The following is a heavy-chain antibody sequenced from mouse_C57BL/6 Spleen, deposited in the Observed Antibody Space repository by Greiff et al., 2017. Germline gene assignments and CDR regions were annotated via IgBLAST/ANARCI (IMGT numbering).Heavy chain of an antibody. CDR1: GYTFTSYG. V-gene: IGHV1-81*01. J-gene: IGHJ1*03. CDR2: IYPRSGNT. CDR3: ARGIYYYGSSSWYFDV. Sequence: QVQLQQSGAELARPGASVKLSCKASGYTFTSYGISWVKQRTGQGLEWIGEIYPRSGNTYYNEKFKGKATLTADKSSSTAYMELRSLTSEDSAVYFCARGIYYYGSSSWYFDVWGTGTTVTVSS. D-gene: IGHD1-1*01.